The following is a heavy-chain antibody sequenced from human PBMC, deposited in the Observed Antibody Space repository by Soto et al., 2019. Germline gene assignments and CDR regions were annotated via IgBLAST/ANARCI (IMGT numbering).Heavy chain of an antibody. J-gene: IGHJ4*02. CDR3: GRDLAVGLVDY. D-gene: IGHD6-19*01. Sequence: QVQLVQSGAEVKKPGASVKVSCKASGYTFTSYGISWVRQAPGQGLEWMGWISAYNGNTKYAQKLQSRVTMTTDTSTSTASMEVRCLRSDDTAVYYCGRDLAVGLVDYWGQGTLVTVSS. CDR1: GYTFTSYG. CDR2: ISAYNGNT. V-gene: IGHV1-18*01.